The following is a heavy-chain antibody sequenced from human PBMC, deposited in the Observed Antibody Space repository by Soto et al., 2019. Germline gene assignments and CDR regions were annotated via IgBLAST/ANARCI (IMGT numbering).Heavy chain of an antibody. Sequence: PSETLSLTCAVSSGTISSLNWWTFFRQPSGMRLEWIGEIYHSGSTNYNPSFKSRVTMSVDKSNNQFSLNLSSVTAADTAVYYCARYASGSSYFDHWGQGTLVTVS. CDR2: IYHSGST. D-gene: IGHD3-10*01. CDR3: ARYASGSSYFDH. J-gene: IGHJ4*02. CDR1: SGTISSLNW. V-gene: IGHV4-4*02.